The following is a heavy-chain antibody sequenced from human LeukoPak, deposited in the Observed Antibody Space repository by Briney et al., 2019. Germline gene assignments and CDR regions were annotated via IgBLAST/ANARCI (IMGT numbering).Heavy chain of an antibody. CDR3: ARVMYSSGWYDWFDP. Sequence: SETLSLTCSVSGYSITSTSFWAWIRQTPGKGLEWIGSINHLGSAYYNPSLESRVTISVDTSKNHFSLNLKSVTAADTAVYYCARVMYSSGWYDWFDPWGQGTLVTVSS. CDR1: GYSITSTSF. V-gene: IGHV4-38-2*02. CDR2: INHLGSA. D-gene: IGHD6-19*01. J-gene: IGHJ5*02.